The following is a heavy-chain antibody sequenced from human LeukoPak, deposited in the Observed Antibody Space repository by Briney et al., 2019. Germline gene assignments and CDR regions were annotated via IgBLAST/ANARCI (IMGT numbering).Heavy chain of an antibody. V-gene: IGHV4-59*08. CDR3: ARSYGGRALSLDY. Sequence: SETLSLTCTVSGGSISSYYWSWIRQPPGKGLEWIGYIYYSGSTNYNPSLKSRVTISVDTSKNQFSLKLSSVTAADTAVYYCARSYGGRALSLDYWGQGTLVTVSS. CDR2: IYYSGST. CDR1: GGSISSYY. J-gene: IGHJ4*02. D-gene: IGHD4-23*01.